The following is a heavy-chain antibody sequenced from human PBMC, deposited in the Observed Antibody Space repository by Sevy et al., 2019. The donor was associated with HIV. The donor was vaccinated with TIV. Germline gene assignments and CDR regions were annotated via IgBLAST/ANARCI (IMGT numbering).Heavy chain of an antibody. V-gene: IGHV1-24*01. Sequence: ASVKVYCKVSGKTLTALAIHWVRQAPGKGLEWMATYDPEDAETYYAQRFQGRVTMTEDTSTDTAYMEMSSLGSEDTAVSYCAGTKDYYDNSGDPFDYWGQGTLVTVSS. CDR1: GKTLTALA. D-gene: IGHD3-22*01. CDR3: AGTKDYYDNSGDPFDY. CDR2: YDPEDAET. J-gene: IGHJ4*02.